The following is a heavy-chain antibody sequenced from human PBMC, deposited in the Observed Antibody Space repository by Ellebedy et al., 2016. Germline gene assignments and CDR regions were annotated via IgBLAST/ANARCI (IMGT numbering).Heavy chain of an antibody. CDR3: ARQGVGEGHDAFDI. CDR2: IYYSGST. J-gene: IGHJ3*02. V-gene: IGHV4-39*01. Sequence: SETLSLTCTVSGSSISSSSYYWGWIRQPPGKGLEWIGSIYYSGSTYYNPSLKSRVTISVDTSKNQFSLKLSSVTAADTAVYYCARQGVGEGHDAFDIWGQGTMVTVSS. D-gene: IGHD3-16*01. CDR1: GSSISSSSYY.